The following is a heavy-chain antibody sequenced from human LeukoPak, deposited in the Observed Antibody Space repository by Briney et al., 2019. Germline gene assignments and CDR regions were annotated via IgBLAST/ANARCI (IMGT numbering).Heavy chain of an antibody. CDR1: GGSISSSNW. V-gene: IGHV4-4*02. J-gene: IGHJ6*04. CDR2: IYHSGST. D-gene: IGHD3-10*01. Sequence: SETLSLTCAVSGGSISSSNWWSWVRQPPGKGLEWIGEIYHSGSTNYSPSLKSRVTISVDKSKNQFSLKLSSVTAADTAVYYCARGYGSGAYYYYGMDAWGKGTTVTVSS. CDR3: ARGYGSGAYYYYGMDA.